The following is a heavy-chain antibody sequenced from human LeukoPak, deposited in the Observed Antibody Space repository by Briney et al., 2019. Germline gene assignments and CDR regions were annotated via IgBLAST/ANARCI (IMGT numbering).Heavy chain of an antibody. CDR2: INHSGST. D-gene: IGHD3-22*01. CDR3: ARTTEYYDSSGYLI. V-gene: IGHV4-34*01. Sequence: PSETLSLTCAVYGGSFSGYYWSWIRQPPGKGLEWIGEINHSGSTNYNPSLKSRVTISVDTSKNQFSLKLGSVTDADTAVYYCARTTEYYDSSGYLIWGQGTLVTVSS. CDR1: GGSFSGYY. J-gene: IGHJ4*02.